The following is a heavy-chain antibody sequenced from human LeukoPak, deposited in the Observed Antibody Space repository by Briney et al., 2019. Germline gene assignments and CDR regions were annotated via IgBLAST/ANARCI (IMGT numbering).Heavy chain of an antibody. V-gene: IGHV3-11*05. Sequence: GGSLRLSCAASGFTFSDYYMSWIRQAPGKGLEWVSSISSSSSYIYYADSVKGRFTISRDNAKNSLYLQMNSLRSEDTAVYYCARDNSVRDEAWWFNPWGQGTLVTVSS. CDR2: ISSSSSYI. D-gene: IGHD5-24*01. CDR1: GFTFSDYY. CDR3: ARDNSVRDEAWWFNP. J-gene: IGHJ5*02.